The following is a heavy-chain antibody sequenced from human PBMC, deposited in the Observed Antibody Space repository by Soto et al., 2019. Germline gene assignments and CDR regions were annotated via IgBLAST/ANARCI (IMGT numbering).Heavy chain of an antibody. CDR2: IYNSGRT. J-gene: IGHJ5*02. V-gene: IGHV4-30-4*01. Sequence: ASETLSLTCTVSGGSISSGDYYWSWIRQPPGKGLEWIGYIYNSGRTYYQPSLKSRVTISVDTSKNQFSLKLSSVTAAYTAVYSCARSYDSSGYNWFDPWGQGTLVTVSS. D-gene: IGHD3-22*01. CDR1: GGSISSGDYY. CDR3: ARSYDSSGYNWFDP.